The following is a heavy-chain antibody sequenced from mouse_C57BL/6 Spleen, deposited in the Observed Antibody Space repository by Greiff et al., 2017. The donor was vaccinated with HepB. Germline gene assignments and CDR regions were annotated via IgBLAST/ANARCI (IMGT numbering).Heavy chain of an antibody. J-gene: IGHJ2*01. V-gene: IGHV5-6*01. Sequence: EVMLVESGGDLVKPGGSLKLSCAASGFTFSSYGMSWVRQTPDKRLEWVATISSGGSYTYYPDSVKGRFTISRDNAKNTLYLQMSSLKSEDTAMYYCARVIYYGNYDYWGQGTTLTVSS. CDR3: ARVIYYGNYDY. D-gene: IGHD2-1*01. CDR1: GFTFSSYG. CDR2: ISSGGSYT.